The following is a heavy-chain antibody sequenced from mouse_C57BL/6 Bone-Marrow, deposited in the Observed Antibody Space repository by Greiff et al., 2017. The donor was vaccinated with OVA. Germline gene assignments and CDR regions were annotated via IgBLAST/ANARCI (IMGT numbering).Heavy chain of an antibody. J-gene: IGHJ3*01. D-gene: IGHD4-1*01. CDR2: INPSTGGT. CDR1: GYSFTGYY. CDR3: ARDWGWFAY. V-gene: IGHV1-42*01. Sequence: EVQLQESGPELVKPGASVKISCKASGYSFTGYYMNWVKQSPEKSLEWIGEINPSTGGTTYNQKFKAKATLTVDKSSSTAYMQLTSLTSEDSAVYYCARDWGWFAYWGQGTLVTVSA.